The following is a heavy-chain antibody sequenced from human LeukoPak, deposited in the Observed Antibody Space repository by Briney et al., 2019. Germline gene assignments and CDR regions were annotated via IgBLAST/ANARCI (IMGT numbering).Heavy chain of an antibody. V-gene: IGHV3-21*01. D-gene: IGHD6-19*01. CDR2: ISSSSSYI. CDR1: GFTFSSYS. Sequence: GGSLRLSCAAPGFTFSSYSMNWVRQAPGKGLEWVSSISSSSSYIYYADSVKGRFTISRDNAKNSLYLQMNSLRAEDTAVYYCARYSSGWRSPFDYWGQGTLVTVSS. J-gene: IGHJ4*02. CDR3: ARYSSGWRSPFDY.